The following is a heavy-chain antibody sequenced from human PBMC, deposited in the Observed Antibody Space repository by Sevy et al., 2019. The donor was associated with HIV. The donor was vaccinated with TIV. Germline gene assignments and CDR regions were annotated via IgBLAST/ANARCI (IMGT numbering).Heavy chain of an antibody. CDR1: GFTFSSYA. CDR2: ISESGGNT. D-gene: IGHD6-6*01. CDR3: ARYLAALPNYYYGMDV. Sequence: GGCLRLSCAASGFTFSSYAMSWVRQAPGKGLEWVSLISESGGNTYYADSVRGRFTISRDNSKNTLYLQMNSLRAEDTTVYYCARYLAALPNYYYGMDVWGQGTTVSVSS. V-gene: IGHV3-23*01. J-gene: IGHJ6*02.